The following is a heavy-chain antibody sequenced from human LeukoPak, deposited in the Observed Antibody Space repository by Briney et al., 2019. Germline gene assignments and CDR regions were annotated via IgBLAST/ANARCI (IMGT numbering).Heavy chain of an antibody. Sequence: GGSLRLSCAASGFTVSSNYMSWVRQAPGKGLEWVSVLYSDGSTYYADSVKDRFTISRDNSKNTLYLQMNSLRAEDTAVYYCARMLAVAGIVGGDYFDSWGQGTLVTVSS. V-gene: IGHV3-66*01. CDR3: ARMLAVAGIVGGDYFDS. CDR1: GFTVSSNY. D-gene: IGHD6-19*01. J-gene: IGHJ4*02. CDR2: LYSDGST.